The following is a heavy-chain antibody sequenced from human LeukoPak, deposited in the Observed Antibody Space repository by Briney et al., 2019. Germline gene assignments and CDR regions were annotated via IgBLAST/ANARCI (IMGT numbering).Heavy chain of an antibody. CDR2: IYPGDSDT. D-gene: IGHD5-24*01. V-gene: IGHV5-51*01. J-gene: IGHJ4*02. CDR3: ARRSSVDVYNFDY. CDR1: GYIFSSYW. Sequence: GESLKISCKGSGYIFSSYWIAWVRQMPGQGLEWMGTIYPGDSDTRYSPSFQGQVTISADKSISTAYLQWSSLKASDTAMYYCARRSSVDVYNFDYWGQGTLVTVSS.